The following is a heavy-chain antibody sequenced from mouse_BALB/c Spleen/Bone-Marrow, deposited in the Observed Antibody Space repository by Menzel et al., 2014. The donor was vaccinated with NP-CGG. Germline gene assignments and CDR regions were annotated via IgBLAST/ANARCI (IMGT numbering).Heavy chain of an antibody. V-gene: IGHV3-2*02. CDR3: AREGDSAFAY. Sequence: DVKLQESGPGLVKPSQSLSLTCTVTGCSITSDYAWNWIRQFPGDKLEWVGYINYSGFTTYNPSLKSRISITRDTSKNQFFLQLNSVTTEDTATYYCAREGDSAFAYWGQGTLVTVSA. CDR2: INYSGFT. J-gene: IGHJ3*01. CDR1: GCSITSDYA. D-gene: IGHD2-13*01.